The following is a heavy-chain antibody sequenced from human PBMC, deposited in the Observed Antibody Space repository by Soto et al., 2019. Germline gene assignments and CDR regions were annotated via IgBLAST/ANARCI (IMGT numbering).Heavy chain of an antibody. CDR3: ARGRYCLTGRCFPNWFDS. J-gene: IGHJ5*01. V-gene: IGHV4-30-4*01. CDR2: IYKSATT. CDR1: GDSISTVDYF. Sequence: SETLSLTCSVSGDSISTVDYFWAWVRQPPGQALEYIGYIYKSATTYYDPSFESRVAISLDTSKSQFSLNVTSLTAADTAVYFCARGRYCLTGRCFPNWFDSWGQGTLVTVSS. D-gene: IGHD2-15*01.